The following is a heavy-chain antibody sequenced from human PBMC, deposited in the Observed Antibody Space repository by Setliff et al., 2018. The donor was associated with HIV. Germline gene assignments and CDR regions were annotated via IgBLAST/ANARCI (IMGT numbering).Heavy chain of an antibody. J-gene: IGHJ3*01. D-gene: IGHD3-10*01. CDR3: VRVAMIRGTIVGAFDL. CDR2: INPSVGNT. V-gene: IGHV1-46*01. Sequence: ASVKVSCKASGYTFTSYYIHWARQAPGQGLEWMGIINPSVGNTDYAQKFQTRVTMTRDTSTSTVYMELSSLRSNDTAIYYCVRVAMIRGTIVGAFDLWGQGSMVTVSS. CDR1: GYTFTSYY.